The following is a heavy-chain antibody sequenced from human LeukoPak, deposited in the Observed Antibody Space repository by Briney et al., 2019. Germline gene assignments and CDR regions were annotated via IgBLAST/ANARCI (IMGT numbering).Heavy chain of an antibody. CDR2: IYYSGST. V-gene: IGHV4-39*01. J-gene: IGHJ4*02. D-gene: IGHD3-10*01. CDR1: GGSISSSSYY. CDR3: ARRVGSSGLRPNLQYYFDY. Sequence: WETLSLTCTVPGGSISSSSYYWGWIREPPGKGLEWIGSIYYSGSTYYNPSLKSRVTISVDTSKNQFSLKLSSVTAADTAVYYCARRVGSSGLRPNLQYYFDYWGQGTLVTVSS.